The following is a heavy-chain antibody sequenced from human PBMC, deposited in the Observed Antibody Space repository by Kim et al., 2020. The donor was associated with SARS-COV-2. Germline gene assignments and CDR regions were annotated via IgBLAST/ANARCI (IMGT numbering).Heavy chain of an antibody. CDR2: VYPNDGST. CDR3: ARDLEGFDY. D-gene: IGHD1-1*01. V-gene: IGHV1-46*01. Sequence: ASVKVSCKTSGYGFTNNYLHWVRLAPGQGLEWMGMVYPNDGSTTYAQKFQGRVTMTSDTPTRTGYMELRSLTSEDTAVYYCARDLEGFDYCGQGTLVTVS. CDR1: GYGFTNNY. J-gene: IGHJ4*02.